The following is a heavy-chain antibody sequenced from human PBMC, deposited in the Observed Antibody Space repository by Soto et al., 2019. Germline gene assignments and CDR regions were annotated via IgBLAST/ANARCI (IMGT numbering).Heavy chain of an antibody. CDR2: MNPNSGNT. V-gene: IGHV1-8*01. D-gene: IGHD4-17*01. CDR3: ARFTVTRLFDP. CDR1: GYTFTSYD. Sequence: GASVKVSCKASGYTFTSYDINWVRQATGQGFERMGWMNPNSGNTGYAQKFQGRVTMTRNTSISTAYMELSSLRSEDTAVYYCARFTVTRLFDPWGQGTLVTVSS. J-gene: IGHJ5*02.